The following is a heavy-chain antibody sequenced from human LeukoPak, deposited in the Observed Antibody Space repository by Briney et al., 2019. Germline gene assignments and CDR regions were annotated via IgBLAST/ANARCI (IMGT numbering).Heavy chain of an antibody. Sequence: GGSLRLSCAASRFTFRNYGMHWVRQAPGKGLEWVAVISSDGTYKYYPDSVKGRFTISRDNSKNTLYLQMNSLRADDTAVYFCAKDGLWFGDLTYFDYWGQGTLVTVSS. V-gene: IGHV3-30*18. J-gene: IGHJ4*02. CDR1: RFTFRNYG. D-gene: IGHD3-10*01. CDR3: AKDGLWFGDLTYFDY. CDR2: ISSDGTYK.